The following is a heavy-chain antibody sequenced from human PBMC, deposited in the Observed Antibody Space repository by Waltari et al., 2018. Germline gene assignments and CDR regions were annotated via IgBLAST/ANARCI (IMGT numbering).Heavy chain of an antibody. CDR3: ASGPPLGDYVDY. CDR1: GGSISSGSYY. CDR2: IYTSGST. D-gene: IGHD3-16*01. Sequence: QVQLQESGPGLVKPSQTLSLTCTVSGGSISSGSYYWSWPRQPAGKGLEWIGRIYTSGSTNYNPSLKSRVTISVDTSKNQFSLKLSSVTAADTAVYYCASGPPLGDYVDYWGQGTLVTVSS. J-gene: IGHJ4*02. V-gene: IGHV4-61*02.